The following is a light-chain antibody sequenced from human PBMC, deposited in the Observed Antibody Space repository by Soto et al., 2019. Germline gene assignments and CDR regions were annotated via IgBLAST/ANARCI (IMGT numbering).Light chain of an antibody. CDR1: QSVSSN. CDR2: GIS. J-gene: IGKJ4*01. V-gene: IGKV3-15*01. Sequence: EIVMTQSPATLSVSPGERATLSCRASQSVSSNLAWYQQKAGQAPRLLIYGISARAAGFPARFSGSGSGTEFTLTISSLQSEDFAIYYCQQYNSWPRTFGGGTKVDIK. CDR3: QQYNSWPRT.